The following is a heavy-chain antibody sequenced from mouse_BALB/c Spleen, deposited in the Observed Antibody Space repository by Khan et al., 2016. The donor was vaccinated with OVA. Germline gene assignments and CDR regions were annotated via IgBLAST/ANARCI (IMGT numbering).Heavy chain of an antibody. Sequence: EVKLLESGGGLVQPGGSLKLSCAASGFDFSRFWMSWVRQAPGKGLEWIGEINPDSSTINYTPSLKDKFIMSRDNAKNTLYLQMSKVRSEDTALXYCSRLYYYGHFDYWGQGTTLTVSS. CDR2: INPDSSTI. CDR1: GFDFSRFW. D-gene: IGHD1-1*01. J-gene: IGHJ2*01. V-gene: IGHV4-1*02. CDR3: SRLYYYGHFDY.